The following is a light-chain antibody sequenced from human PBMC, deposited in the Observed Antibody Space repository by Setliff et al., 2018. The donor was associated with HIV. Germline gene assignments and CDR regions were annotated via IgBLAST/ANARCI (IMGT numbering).Light chain of an antibody. V-gene: IGLV2-11*01. CDR3: CSYAGSYTPVI. CDR1: SSDVGSYNY. CDR2: DVT. Sequence: QSVLTQPRSVSGSPGQSVTISCTGTSSDVGSYNYVSWYQQHPGKAPKLMICDVTKRPSGVPDRFSGSKSGNTASLTISGLQAEDEADYYCCSYAGSYTPVIFGGGTKVTVL. J-gene: IGLJ2*01.